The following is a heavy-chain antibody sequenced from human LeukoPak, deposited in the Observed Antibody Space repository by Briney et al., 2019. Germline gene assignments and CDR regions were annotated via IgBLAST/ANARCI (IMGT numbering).Heavy chain of an antibody. V-gene: IGHV1-2*02. CDR2: INPNSGGT. CDR1: GYTFSGYL. Sequence: ASVKVSCKASGYTFSGYLIHWVRQAPGQGLEWMGWINPNSGGTNSAQRFQGRVTMTRDTSINTSYMELSSLRSDDTAVYYCARSEAFNYWGQGTLVTVSS. CDR3: ARSEAFNY. J-gene: IGHJ4*02.